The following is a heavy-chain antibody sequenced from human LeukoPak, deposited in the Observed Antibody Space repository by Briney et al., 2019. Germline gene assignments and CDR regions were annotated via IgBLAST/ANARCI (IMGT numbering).Heavy chain of an antibody. Sequence: ASVKVSCKASGYTFTGYYMHWVRQAPGQGLEWMGWINPNSGGTNYAQKFQGRVTMTRDTSISTAYMELSRLRSDDTAVYYCARRGYSSGWKDYYYYYMDVWGKGTTVTVSS. V-gene: IGHV1-2*02. CDR1: GYTFTGYY. J-gene: IGHJ6*03. D-gene: IGHD6-19*01. CDR2: INPNSGGT. CDR3: ARRGYSSGWKDYYYYYMDV.